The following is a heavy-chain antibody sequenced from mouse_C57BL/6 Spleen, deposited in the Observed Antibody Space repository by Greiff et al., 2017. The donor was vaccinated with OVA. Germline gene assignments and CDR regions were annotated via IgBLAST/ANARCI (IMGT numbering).Heavy chain of an antibody. D-gene: IGHD1-1*01. CDR1: GYTFTDYY. CDR2: INPNNGGT. J-gene: IGHJ2*01. Sequence: EVQLQQSGPELVKPGASVKISCKASGYTFTDYYMNWVKQSHGKSLEWIGDINPNNGGTSYNQKFKGKATLTVDKSSSTAYMELRSLTSEDSAVYYCASSFITYFDYWGQGTTLTVSS. CDR3: ASSFITYFDY. V-gene: IGHV1-26*01.